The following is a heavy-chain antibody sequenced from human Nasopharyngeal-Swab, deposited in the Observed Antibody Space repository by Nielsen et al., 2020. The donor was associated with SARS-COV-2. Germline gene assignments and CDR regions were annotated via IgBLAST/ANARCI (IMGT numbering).Heavy chain of an antibody. CDR3: ARGPDQVHSFDS. D-gene: IGHD2-2*01. CDR2: INHRGGT. CDR1: GGSFSDSP. V-gene: IGHV4-34*01. Sequence: SETLSLTCAVSGGSFSDSPWSWLRLLPGKGLEWIGEINHRGGTAYRSSLKSRVSLSVDTSKNQFSLELRSVTAADTAVYFCARGPDQVHSFDSWDQVRLVTVSS. J-gene: IGHJ4*02.